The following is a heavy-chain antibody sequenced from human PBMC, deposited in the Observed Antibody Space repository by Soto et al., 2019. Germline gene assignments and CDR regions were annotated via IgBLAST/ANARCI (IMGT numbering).Heavy chain of an antibody. CDR1: GFTVSSNY. D-gene: IGHD3-10*01. CDR2: IYSGGNT. J-gene: IGHJ5*02. V-gene: IGHV3-53*01. Sequence: EVQVVESGGDLVQPGGSLRLSCAASGFTVSSNYMTGVRQAPGKGLEWVSVIYSGGNTYYADSLKGRFTISRDNSENTVYLQMNSLRVDDTAVYYCARGYWLDPWGQGTLVTVSS. CDR3: ARGYWLDP.